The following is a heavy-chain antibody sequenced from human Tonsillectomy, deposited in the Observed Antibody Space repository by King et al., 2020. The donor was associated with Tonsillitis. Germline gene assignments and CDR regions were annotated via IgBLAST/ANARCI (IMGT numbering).Heavy chain of an antibody. V-gene: IGHV3-30*03. CDR1: GFRFSAYG. CDR3: ARSTDHYYGGCFDS. Sequence: VQLVESGGGVVQPGRSLRLSCAASGFRFSAYGMHWVRQAPVKGLEWVTIISYDGTNKDYADSVKGRFTISRDNSRNTLYLQMNSLRPEDTAVYYCARSTDHYYGGCFDSWGQGTLVTVSS. J-gene: IGHJ4*02. D-gene: IGHD4-23*01. CDR2: ISYDGTNK.